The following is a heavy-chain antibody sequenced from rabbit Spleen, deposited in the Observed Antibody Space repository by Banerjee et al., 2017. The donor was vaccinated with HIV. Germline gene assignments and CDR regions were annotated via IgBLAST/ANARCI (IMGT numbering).Heavy chain of an antibody. Sequence: QSLEESGGDLVKPGASLTLTCTASGLDFSSSYYMCWVRQAPGKGLECIACIYAGSSGTTYYASWAKGRFTISKTSSTTVTLQMTSLTAADTATYFCARDTGSSFSTYGMDLWGQGTLVTVS. J-gene: IGHJ6*01. CDR2: IYAGSSGTT. V-gene: IGHV1S40*01. CDR3: ARDTGSSFSTYGMDL. CDR1: GLDFSSSYY. D-gene: IGHD8-1*01.